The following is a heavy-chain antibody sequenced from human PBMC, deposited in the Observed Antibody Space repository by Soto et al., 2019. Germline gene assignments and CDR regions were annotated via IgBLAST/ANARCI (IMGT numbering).Heavy chain of an antibody. Sequence: GGSLRLSCAASGFTFSSYAMSWVRQAPGKGLEWVSAISGSGGSTYYADSVKGRFTISRDNSKNTLYLQMNSLRAEDTAVYYCAKGLLDFWSGPYLTNYFDYWGQGTLVTVSS. J-gene: IGHJ4*02. D-gene: IGHD3-3*01. CDR3: AKGLLDFWSGPYLTNYFDY. V-gene: IGHV3-23*01. CDR2: ISGSGGST. CDR1: GFTFSSYA.